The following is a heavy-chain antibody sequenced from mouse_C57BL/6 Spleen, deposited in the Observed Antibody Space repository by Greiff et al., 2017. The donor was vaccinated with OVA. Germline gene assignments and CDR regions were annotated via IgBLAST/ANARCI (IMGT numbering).Heavy chain of an antibody. J-gene: IGHJ2*01. CDR1: GYTFTDYE. V-gene: IGHV1-15*01. Sequence: VHLVESGAELVRPGASVTLSCKASGYTFTDYEMHWVKQTPVHGLEWIGAIDPETGGTAYNQKFKGKAILTADKSSSTAYMELRSLTSEDSAVYYCTRGGYWGQGTTLTVSS. CDR2: IDPETGGT. CDR3: TRGGY.